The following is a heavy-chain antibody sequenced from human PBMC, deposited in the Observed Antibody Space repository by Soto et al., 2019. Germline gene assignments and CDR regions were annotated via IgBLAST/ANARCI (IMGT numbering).Heavy chain of an antibody. D-gene: IGHD4-17*01. V-gene: IGHV3-9*01. CDR2: ISWNSGSI. J-gene: IGHJ4*02. CDR1: GFTFDYYT. Sequence: PGGSLRLSCAASGFTFDYYTMHWVRQTPGKGLEWVSGISWNSGSIGYADSVKGRFTISRDNARNSLYLQMNSLRAEDTALYYCAKAVEYSDSPIDYWGQGTLVTVSS. CDR3: AKAVEYSDSPIDY.